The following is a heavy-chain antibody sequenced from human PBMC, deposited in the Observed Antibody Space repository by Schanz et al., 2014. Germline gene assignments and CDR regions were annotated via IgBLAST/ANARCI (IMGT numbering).Heavy chain of an antibody. J-gene: IGHJ4*02. CDR1: GFTVNTNY. CDR2: MYINSGST. D-gene: IGHD4-17*01. Sequence: EVQLVESGGGLIQPGGSLRLSCAVSGFTVNTNYMSWVRQAPGKGLEWISSMYINSGSTQYADSVKGRFIISRDSSKNTLYLQMNSLRAEDTAVYYCARKMTTVTTRGSYFDYWGQGTLVTVSS. CDR3: ARKMTTVTTRGSYFDY. V-gene: IGHV3-66*03.